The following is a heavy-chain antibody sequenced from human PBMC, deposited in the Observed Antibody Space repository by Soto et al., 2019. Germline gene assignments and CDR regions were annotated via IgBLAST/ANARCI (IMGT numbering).Heavy chain of an antibody. CDR1: GYTFTRYG. CDR3: AKNGHPPYYYYGMDV. V-gene: IGHV1-18*01. J-gene: IGHJ6*02. CDR2: ISGYNGDT. D-gene: IGHD2-8*01. Sequence: QGQLVQSGGEVKKPGASVKVSCKASGYTFTRYGISWVRQAPGQGLEWMGWISGYNGDTKYAQKFQGRINMTVDTSTTPAYMDLRSLTSDDRAVYYCAKNGHPPYYYYGMDVWGQGTTVTVSS.